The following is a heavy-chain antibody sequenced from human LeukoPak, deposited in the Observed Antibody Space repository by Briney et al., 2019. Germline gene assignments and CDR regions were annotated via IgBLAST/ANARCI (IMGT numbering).Heavy chain of an antibody. CDR3: ARQDDPYYYDSSGYYWVY. CDR2: IYPGDSDT. D-gene: IGHD3-22*01. V-gene: IGHV5-51*01. Sequence: GESLKISCKGSGYSFTSYWIGWVRQMPGKGLEWMGIIYPGDSDTRYSPSFQGQVTISADKSISTAYLQWSSLKASDTAMYYCARQDDPYYYDSSGYYWVYWGQGTLVTVSS. J-gene: IGHJ4*02. CDR1: GYSFTSYW.